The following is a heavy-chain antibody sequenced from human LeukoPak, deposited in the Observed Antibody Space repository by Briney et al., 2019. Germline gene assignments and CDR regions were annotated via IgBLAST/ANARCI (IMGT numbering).Heavy chain of an antibody. CDR3: AKDVCSGGSCYQFDS. D-gene: IGHD2-15*01. Sequence: GGSLRLSCAASGFTFKSYAMSWVRQAPGKGLEWVSAISGSGGSTYYADPVKGRFTISRDNSKNTLYLQMNSLRAEDTAVYSCAKDVCSGGSCYQFDSWGQGTLVTVSS. CDR1: GFTFKSYA. J-gene: IGHJ4*02. CDR2: ISGSGGST. V-gene: IGHV3-23*01.